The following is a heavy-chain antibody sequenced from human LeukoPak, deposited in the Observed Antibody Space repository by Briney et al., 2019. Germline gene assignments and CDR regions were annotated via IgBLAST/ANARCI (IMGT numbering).Heavy chain of an antibody. V-gene: IGHV1-69*04. CDR3: ARDRCSGTRCPKYWFDP. J-gene: IGHJ5*02. Sequence: ASVKVSCKASGGSFTTYSITWVRQAPGQGLEWMGRIIPVLPLAKYAQNFQGRVTITADMSTNTAYMELSSLTSEDTAVYYCARDRCSGTRCPKYWFDPWCQGTLVTVST. D-gene: IGHD2-2*01. CDR1: GGSFTTYS. CDR2: IIPVLPLA.